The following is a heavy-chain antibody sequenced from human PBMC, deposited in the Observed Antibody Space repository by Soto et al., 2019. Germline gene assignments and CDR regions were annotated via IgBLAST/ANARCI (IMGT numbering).Heavy chain of an antibody. CDR3: ARDSSGWHDASDI. D-gene: IGHD6-19*01. CDR1: GFTFGNYA. J-gene: IGHJ3*02. V-gene: IGHV3-23*04. Sequence: VQLVESGGGSVQPGGSLRLSCAASGFTFGNYALSWVRQAPGRGLEWVSTITGRGADTFYADSVKGRFTISRDNSKNTLYLQMNSLRAEDTAKYYCARDSSGWHDASDIWGQGTKVTVSS. CDR2: ITGRGADT.